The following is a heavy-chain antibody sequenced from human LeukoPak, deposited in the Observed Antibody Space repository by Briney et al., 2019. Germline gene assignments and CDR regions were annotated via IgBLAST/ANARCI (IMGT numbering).Heavy chain of an antibody. CDR2: IKQDGSEK. CDR1: GFTFSSYW. Sequence: GGTLRLSCAVSGFTFSSYWMSWVRQAPGKGLEWVANIKQDGSEKYYVDSVKGRLTISRDNAKNSLYLQMNSLRAEDTALYYCAKDFNRWVFNIWRQGTMLSLPS. J-gene: IGHJ3*02. V-gene: IGHV3-7*03. CDR3: AKDFNRWVFNI. D-gene: IGHD1-14*01.